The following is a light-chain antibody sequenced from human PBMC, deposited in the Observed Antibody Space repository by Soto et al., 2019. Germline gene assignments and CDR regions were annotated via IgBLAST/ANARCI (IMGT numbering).Light chain of an antibody. V-gene: IGKV1-33*01. CDR1: QDIRNY. CDR2: DAS. Sequence: DIQMTQSPSSLSASVGDRITITCQASQDIRNYLNWYQQKPGKAPSLLIYDASNLEAGVPSRFSGGGSGTNFTFTISSLQTEDIATYYCQQYDNLPRYTFGQGTRLEI. CDR3: QQYDNLPRYT. J-gene: IGKJ2*01.